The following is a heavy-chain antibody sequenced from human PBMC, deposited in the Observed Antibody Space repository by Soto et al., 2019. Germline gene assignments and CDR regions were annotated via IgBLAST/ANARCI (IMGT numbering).Heavy chain of an antibody. CDR3: ARGGTSGKYNWFDP. CDR2: IYYSGST. Sequence: PSETLSLTCTLSGGSISSGGYYWSWIRQHPGKGLEWIGYIYYSGSTYYNPSLKSGVTISVDTSKNQFSLKLSSVTAADTAVYYCARGGTSGKYNWFDPWGQGTLVTVSS. V-gene: IGHV4-31*03. J-gene: IGHJ5*02. D-gene: IGHD2-2*01. CDR1: GGSISSGGYY.